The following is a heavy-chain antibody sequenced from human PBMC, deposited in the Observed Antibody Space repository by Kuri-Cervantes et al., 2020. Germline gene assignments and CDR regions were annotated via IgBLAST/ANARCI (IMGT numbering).Heavy chain of an antibody. Sequence: ASVKVSCKASGYTFTSYAMNWVRQAPGQGLEWMGWISTNTGNPTYAQGFTGRFVFSLDTSVSTAYLQISSLKVEDTAVYYCARRDGYNYSPYFSNFDYWGQGTLVTVSS. V-gene: IGHV7-4-1*02. J-gene: IGHJ4*02. CDR3: ARRDGYNYSPYFSNFDY. D-gene: IGHD5-24*01. CDR1: GYTFTSYA. CDR2: ISTNTGNP.